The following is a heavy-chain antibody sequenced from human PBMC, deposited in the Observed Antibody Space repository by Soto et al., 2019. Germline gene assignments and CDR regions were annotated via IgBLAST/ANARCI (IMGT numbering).Heavy chain of an antibody. CDR2: ISGSGGST. V-gene: IGHV3-23*01. J-gene: IGHJ4*02. Sequence: PGGSPRLSCAASGFTFSSYAMSWVRQAPGKGLEWVSAISGSGGSTYYADSVKGRFTISRDNSKNTLYLQMNSLRAEDTAVYYCAKGWSGIQLWLQGGYFDYWGQGTLVTVSS. CDR3: AKGWSGIQLWLQGGYFDY. CDR1: GFTFSSYA. D-gene: IGHD5-18*01.